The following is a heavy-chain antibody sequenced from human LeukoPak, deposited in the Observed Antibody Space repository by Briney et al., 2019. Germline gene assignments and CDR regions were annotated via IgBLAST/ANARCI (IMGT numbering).Heavy chain of an antibody. CDR2: IYYSGST. Sequence: LETLSLTCTVSGGSNYWSWIRQPPGKGLEWIGYIYYSGSTNYNPSLKSRVTISVDTSKNQFSLKLSSVTAADTAVYYCASSLEYGYFDYWGQGTLVTVSS. J-gene: IGHJ4*02. CDR3: ASSLEYGYFDY. D-gene: IGHD2/OR15-2a*01. V-gene: IGHV4-59*08. CDR1: GGSNY.